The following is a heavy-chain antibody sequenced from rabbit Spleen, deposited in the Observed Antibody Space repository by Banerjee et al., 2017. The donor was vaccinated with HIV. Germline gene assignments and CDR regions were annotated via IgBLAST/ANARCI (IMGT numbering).Heavy chain of an antibody. Sequence: QEQLVESGGGLVQPGGSLKLSCKASGFDFSSYGVRWVRQAPGKGLEWIGYIDLVFGVTYYASWVNGRFTISSHNAQNTLYLQLNSLTAADTATYFCVRGASSSGYYNLWGPGTLVTVS. CDR2: IDLVFGVT. CDR1: GFDFSSYG. D-gene: IGHD1-1*01. V-gene: IGHV1S47*01. J-gene: IGHJ4*01. CDR3: VRGASSSGYYNL.